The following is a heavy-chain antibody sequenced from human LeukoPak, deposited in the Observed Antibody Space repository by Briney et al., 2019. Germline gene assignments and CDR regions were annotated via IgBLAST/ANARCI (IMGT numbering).Heavy chain of an antibody. V-gene: IGHV3-30-3*01. D-gene: IGHD6-13*01. J-gene: IGHJ6*02. CDR2: ISYDGSNK. CDR1: GFTFSSYA. CDR3: ARGIYSSSWDYYYYGMDV. Sequence: PGGSLRLSCAASGFTFSSYAMHWVRQAPGKGLEWVAVISYDGSNKYYADSVKGRFTISRDNSKNTLYLQMNSLRAEDTAVYYCARGIYSSSWDYYYYGMDVWGQGTTVTVSS.